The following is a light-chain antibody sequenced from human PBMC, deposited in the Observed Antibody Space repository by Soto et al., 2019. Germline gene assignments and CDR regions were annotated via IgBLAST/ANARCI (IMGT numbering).Light chain of an antibody. Sequence: DIQMTQSPSSVSASVGDRVTITCRASQGISNWLAWYQQQPGRAPKLLIYGAYTLQTGVPSRFIGGGSGTHFALIISSLQPEDFATYYCQQTNTFFPLTFGGGTRVEIK. J-gene: IGKJ4*01. CDR1: QGISNW. CDR3: QQTNTFFPLT. V-gene: IGKV1-12*01. CDR2: GAY.